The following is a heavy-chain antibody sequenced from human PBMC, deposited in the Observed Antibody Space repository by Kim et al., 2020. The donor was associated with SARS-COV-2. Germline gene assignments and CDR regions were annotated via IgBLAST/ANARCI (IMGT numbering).Heavy chain of an antibody. CDR1: GFTFSSYG. CDR2: ISFDGRNK. J-gene: IGHJ4*02. Sequence: GGSLRLSCAASGFTFSSYGMHWVRQTPGKGLEWVAVISFDGRNKYYADSVKGRFTISRDSSKNTLSLQMSSLRVGDTAIYYCAKDLFNNGLYDFWSGYGGIDYWGQGTLVTVSS. CDR3: AKDLFNNGLYDFWSGYGGIDY. D-gene: IGHD3-3*01. V-gene: IGHV3-30*18.